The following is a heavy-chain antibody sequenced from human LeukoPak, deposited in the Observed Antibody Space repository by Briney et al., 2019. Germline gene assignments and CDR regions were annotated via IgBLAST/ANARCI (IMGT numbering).Heavy chain of an antibody. J-gene: IGHJ4*02. Sequence: NPSETLSLTCTVSGGSINSGGYYWSWIRQHPGKGLEWIGYIYYSGSTYYNPSLKSRVTISVDTSKRQFSLKLNSVTAADTAVYYCARWSSLAAAKAFDYWGQGTLVTVSS. V-gene: IGHV4-31*03. CDR1: GGSINSGGYY. CDR2: IYYSGST. D-gene: IGHD6-13*01. CDR3: ARWSSLAAAKAFDY.